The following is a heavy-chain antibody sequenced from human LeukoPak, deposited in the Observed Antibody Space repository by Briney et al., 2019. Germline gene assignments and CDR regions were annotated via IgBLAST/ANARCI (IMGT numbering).Heavy chain of an antibody. Sequence: SVKVSCKASGGTFGSYAISWVRQAPGQGLEWMGGIIPIFGTANYAQKFQGRVTITTDESTSTAYMELSSLRSEDTAVYYCARVAYCSSTSCIRAWFDPWGQGTLVTVSS. CDR3: ARVAYCSSTSCIRAWFDP. D-gene: IGHD2-2*01. J-gene: IGHJ5*02. CDR1: GGTFGSYA. V-gene: IGHV1-69*05. CDR2: IIPIFGTA.